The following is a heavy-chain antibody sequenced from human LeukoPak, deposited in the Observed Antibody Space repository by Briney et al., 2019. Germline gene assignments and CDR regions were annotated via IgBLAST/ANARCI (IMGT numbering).Heavy chain of an antibody. CDR3: AKGGPYSSVPYDY. D-gene: IGHD6-19*01. Sequence: GGSLRLSCAASGFTFSSYEMNWVRQAPGKGLEWVSYISSSGSTIYYADSVKGRFTISRDNAKNSLYLQMNSLRAEDTALYYCAKGGPYSSVPYDYWGQGTLVTVSS. CDR1: GFTFSSYE. CDR2: ISSSGSTI. V-gene: IGHV3-48*03. J-gene: IGHJ4*02.